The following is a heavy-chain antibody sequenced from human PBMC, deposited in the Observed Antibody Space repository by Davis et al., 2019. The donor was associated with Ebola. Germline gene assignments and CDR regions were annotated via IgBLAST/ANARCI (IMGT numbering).Heavy chain of an antibody. J-gene: IGHJ6*04. CDR3: ARDLSTYSSHPYGMDV. V-gene: IGHV3-48*02. CDR2: ISSFSSTT. D-gene: IGHD3-22*01. Sequence: GESLKISCAASGFTFNAYSMTWVRQAPGKGLEWVSFISSFSSTTYYADSVRGRFTISRDNAKNSLYLQMNSLRDEDTAMYYCARDLSTYSSHPYGMDVWGNGTTVTVSA. CDR1: GFTFNAYS.